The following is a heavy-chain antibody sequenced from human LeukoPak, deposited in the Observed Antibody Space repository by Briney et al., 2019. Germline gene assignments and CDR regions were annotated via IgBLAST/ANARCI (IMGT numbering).Heavy chain of an antibody. D-gene: IGHD3-22*01. CDR1: GFTFSSYG. CDR2: IWYDGSKK. J-gene: IGHJ3*02. CDR3: AREYYYDSSALGSDAFDI. V-gene: IGHV3-33*01. Sequence: GGSLRLSCAASGFTFSSYGMHWVRQAPGKGLEWVAVIWYDGSKKYYADSVKGRFTISRDNSKNTLYLQMNSLRAEDTAVYYCAREYYYDSSALGSDAFDIWGQGTMVTVSS.